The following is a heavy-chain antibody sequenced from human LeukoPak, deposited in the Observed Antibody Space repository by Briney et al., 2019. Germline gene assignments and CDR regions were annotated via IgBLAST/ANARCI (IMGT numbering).Heavy chain of an antibody. CDR1: GYTFTVYY. D-gene: IGHD1-26*01. V-gene: IGHV1-2*02. CDR3: ARSSRSGSYWFDP. CDR2: INPNSSGT. J-gene: IGHJ5*02. Sequence: ASVTVSCKASGYTFTVYYMHWVRQAPGQGLEWMGWINPNSSGTNYAQKFQGRVTMTRDTSISTAYMELSRLRSDDTAVYYCARSSRSGSYWFDPWGQGTLVTVSS.